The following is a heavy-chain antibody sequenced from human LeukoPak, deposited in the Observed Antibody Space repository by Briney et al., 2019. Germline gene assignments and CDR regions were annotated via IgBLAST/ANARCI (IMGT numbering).Heavy chain of an antibody. Sequence: SETLSLTCTVSGGSLSSYYWSWVPQPAGKGLEWIGRIYTSGSTNYNPSLKSRFTMSVDTSKNQFSLKLSSVPAADTAVYYCARDGYSGYKNYYDFDYWGQGTLVTVSS. V-gene: IGHV4-4*07. CDR1: GGSLSSYY. D-gene: IGHD5-12*01. J-gene: IGHJ4*02. CDR3: ARDGYSGYKNYYDFDY. CDR2: IYTSGST.